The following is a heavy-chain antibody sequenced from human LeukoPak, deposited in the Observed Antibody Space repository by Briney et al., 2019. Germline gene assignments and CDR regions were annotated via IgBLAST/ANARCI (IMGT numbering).Heavy chain of an antibody. CDR3: ARSIDTYYYDSSGYYPFDY. CDR2: IKQDGSEK. V-gene: IGHV3-7*01. D-gene: IGHD3-22*01. J-gene: IGHJ4*02. CDR1: GFTFSSYW. Sequence: GRSLRLSCAASGFTFSSYWMSWVRQAPGKGLEWVANIKQDGSEKYYVDSVKGRFTISRDNAKNSLYLQMNSLRAEDTAVYYCARSIDTYYYDSSGYYPFDYWGQGTLVTVSS.